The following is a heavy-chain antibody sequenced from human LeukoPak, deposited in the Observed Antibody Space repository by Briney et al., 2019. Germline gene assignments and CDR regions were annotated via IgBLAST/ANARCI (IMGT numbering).Heavy chain of an antibody. D-gene: IGHD6-13*01. V-gene: IGHV3-7*01. CDR3: ARGTIAAPGTDY. J-gene: IGHJ4*02. Sequence: GGSLRLSCAASGFTFSGYLMHWVRQAPGKGLEWVANLKQDGSEKHFADSVKGRFTISRDNAENSLYLQMNSLRAEDTAMYYCARGTIAAPGTDYWGQGTLVTVSS. CDR1: GFTFSGYL. CDR2: LKQDGSEK.